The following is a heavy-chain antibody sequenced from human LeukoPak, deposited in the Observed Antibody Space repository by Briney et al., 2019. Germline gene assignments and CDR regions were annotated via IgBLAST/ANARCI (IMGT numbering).Heavy chain of an antibody. J-gene: IGHJ3*02. CDR1: GFTFSSYA. Sequence: PGGSLRLSCAASGFTFSSYAMHWVRQAPGKGLEFVSAISSNGGSTYYAKSVKGRFTVSRDNSKNTLSLQMGSLRAEDMAVYYCAGRNYYVSSGYFSGDAFDIWGQGTMVTVSS. D-gene: IGHD3-22*01. CDR2: ISSNGGST. CDR3: AGRNYYVSSGYFSGDAFDI. V-gene: IGHV3-64*01.